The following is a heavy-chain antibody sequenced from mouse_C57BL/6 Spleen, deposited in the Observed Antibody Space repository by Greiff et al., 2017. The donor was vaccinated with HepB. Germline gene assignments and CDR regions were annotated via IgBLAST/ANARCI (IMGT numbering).Heavy chain of an antibody. Sequence: EVQVVESEGGLVQPGSSMKLSCTASGFTFSDYYMAWVRQVPEKGLEWVANINYDGSSTYYLDSLKSRFIISRDNAKNILYLQMSSLKSEDTATYYCARDTVVAGFDYWGQGTTLTVSS. J-gene: IGHJ2*01. V-gene: IGHV5-16*01. CDR3: ARDTVVAGFDY. CDR1: GFTFSDYY. CDR2: INYDGSST. D-gene: IGHD1-1*01.